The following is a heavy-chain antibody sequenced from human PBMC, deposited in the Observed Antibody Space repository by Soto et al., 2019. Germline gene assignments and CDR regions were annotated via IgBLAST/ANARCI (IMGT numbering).Heavy chain of an antibody. CDR1: GCFVSSGSHY. CDR2: VSHTVST. CDR3: ARDRSDDLNSFDAFAV. D-gene: IGHD1-1*01. V-gene: IGHV4-61*01. Sequence: QVQLQESGPGLVKPSDTLSLTCTVSGCFVSSGSHYWSWIRQHPGKRLERIAYVSHTVSTNYNPSLESRVTISLDMSKNQLSLRLDSVTTADAAVYYWARDRSDDLNSFDAFAVWGQGTMVTVSS. J-gene: IGHJ3*01.